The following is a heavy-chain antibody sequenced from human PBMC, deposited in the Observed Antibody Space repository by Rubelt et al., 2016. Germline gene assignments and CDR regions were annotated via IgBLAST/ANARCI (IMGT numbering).Heavy chain of an antibody. J-gene: IGHJ4*02. CDR3: ARDRIEQQPREY. Sequence: EWIGEIYHSGSTNYNPSLKSRVTISVDKSKNQFSLKLSSVTAADTAVYYCARDRIEQQPREYWGQGTLVTVSS. D-gene: IGHD6-13*01. CDR2: IYHSGST. V-gene: IGHV4-4*02.